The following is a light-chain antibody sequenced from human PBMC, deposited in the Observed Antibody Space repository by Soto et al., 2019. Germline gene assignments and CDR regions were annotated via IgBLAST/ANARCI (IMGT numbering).Light chain of an antibody. Sequence: DIVMTQSPDSLAVSLGERATINCKFNRTIFYSSNNKNYLTWYQEKPGQPPKQLIYWASTRQSGVPDRFSGSGSGTDFSLTISSLQAEDVAVYYYQQYYSTPPAFGQGTEVEIK. J-gene: IGKJ1*01. CDR2: WAS. CDR3: QQYYSTPPA. CDR1: RTIFYSSNNKNY. V-gene: IGKV4-1*01.